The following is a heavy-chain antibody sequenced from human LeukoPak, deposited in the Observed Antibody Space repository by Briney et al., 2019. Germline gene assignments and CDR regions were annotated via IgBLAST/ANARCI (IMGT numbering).Heavy chain of an antibody. J-gene: IGHJ3*02. V-gene: IGHV4-34*01. CDR1: GGSFSGYY. CDR3: ARVPSSGGAFDI. D-gene: IGHD2-15*01. Sequence: SETLSLTCAVYGGSFSGYYWSWIRQPPGKGLEWIGEINHSGSTNYNPSLRSRVTISVDTSKNQFSLKLSSVTAADTAVYYCARVPSSGGAFDIWGQGTMVTVSS. CDR2: INHSGST.